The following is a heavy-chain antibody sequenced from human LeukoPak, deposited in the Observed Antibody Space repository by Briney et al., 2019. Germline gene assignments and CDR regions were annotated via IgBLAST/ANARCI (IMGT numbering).Heavy chain of an antibody. Sequence: SVKVSCKASGGTFSSYAISWVRQAPGQGLEWMGRIIPILGIANYAQKFQGRVTITADKSTSTAYMELSSLRSEDTAVYYCARNTYDSSGHLDYWGQGTLVTVSS. D-gene: IGHD3-22*01. V-gene: IGHV1-69*04. CDR3: ARNTYDSSGHLDY. CDR2: IIPILGIA. J-gene: IGHJ4*02. CDR1: GGTFSSYA.